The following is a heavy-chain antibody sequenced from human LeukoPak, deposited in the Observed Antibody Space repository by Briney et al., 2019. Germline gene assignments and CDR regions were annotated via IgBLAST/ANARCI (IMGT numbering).Heavy chain of an antibody. CDR2: IYHSGST. CDR1: GYSISSGDY. CDR3: ARVYYDSSGYYHYYYYMDV. J-gene: IGHJ6*03. D-gene: IGHD3-22*01. V-gene: IGHV4-38-2*02. Sequence: SETLSLTCTVSGYSISSGDYWGWIRQPPGKGLEWIGSIYHSGSTYYNPSLKSRVTISVDTSKNQFSLKLSSVTAADTAVYYCARVYYDSSGYYHYYYYMDVWGKGTTVTVSS.